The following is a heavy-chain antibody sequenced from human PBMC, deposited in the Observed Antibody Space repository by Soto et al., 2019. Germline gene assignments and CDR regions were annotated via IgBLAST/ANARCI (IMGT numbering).Heavy chain of an antibody. CDR1: GFTFSSYA. CDR3: AKDLGMGGGICYEY. CDR2: ISGSGGST. V-gene: IGHV3-23*01. Sequence: EVQLLESGGGLVPPGGSLRISCAASGFTFSSYAMSWVRQAPGKGLEWVSAISGSGGSTYYADSVKGRFTISRDNSRNTLYLQMNSLRDEDTAVYYCAKDLGMGGGICYEYWGQGTLITVSS. D-gene: IGHD2-15*01. J-gene: IGHJ4*02.